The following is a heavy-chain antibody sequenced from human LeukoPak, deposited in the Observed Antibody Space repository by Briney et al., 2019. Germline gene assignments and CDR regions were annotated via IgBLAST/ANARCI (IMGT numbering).Heavy chain of an antibody. CDR2: INPNSGGT. J-gene: IGHJ4*02. CDR1: GYTFTGYY. V-gene: IGHV1-2*02. CDR3: ARWGSGYLTYYFDY. Sequence: GASVKVSCKASGYTFTGYYMHWVRQAPGQGLEWMGWINPNSGGTNYAQKFQGRVTMTRDTSISTAYMELSRLRSDGTAVYYCARWGSGYLTYYFDYWGQGTLVTVSS. D-gene: IGHD3-22*01.